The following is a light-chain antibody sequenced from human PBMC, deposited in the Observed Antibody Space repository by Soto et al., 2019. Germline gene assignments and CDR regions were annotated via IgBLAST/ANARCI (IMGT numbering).Light chain of an antibody. CDR2: LNIDGSH. V-gene: IGLV4-69*01. Sequence: QLVLTQSPSASASLGASVKLTCTLSSGHSSYAIAWHQQQPEKGPRYLMKLNIDGSHSKGDGIPDRFSGSSSGAERYLTISSLQSEDEADYYCQTWDTGIPVVFGGGTKLTVL. CDR1: SGHSSYA. J-gene: IGLJ2*01. CDR3: QTWDTGIPVV.